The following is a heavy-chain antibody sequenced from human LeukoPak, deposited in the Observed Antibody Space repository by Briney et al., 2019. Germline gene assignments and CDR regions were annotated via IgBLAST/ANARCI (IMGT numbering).Heavy chain of an antibody. CDR2: IYYSGST. V-gene: IGHV4-39*07. J-gene: IGHJ4*02. Sequence: SETLSLTCTVSGGSISSSSYYWGWIRQPPGKGLEWIGSIYYSGSTYYNPSLKSRVTISVDTSKNQFSLKLSSVTAADTAVYYCARVGGRYSGYGELDYWGQGTLVTVSS. CDR1: GGSISSSSYY. D-gene: IGHD5-12*01. CDR3: ARVGGRYSGYGELDY.